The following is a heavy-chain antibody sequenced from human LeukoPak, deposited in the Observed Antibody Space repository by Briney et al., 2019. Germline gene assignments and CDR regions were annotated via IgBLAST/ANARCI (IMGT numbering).Heavy chain of an antibody. CDR3: ARGGGGYTLYSFDY. J-gene: IGHJ4*02. CDR1: GGSISTDNCY. Sequence: SETLSLTCTVSGGSISTDNCYWGWIRQPPGKGLEWIGSIYYNGNIYYNPSLQSRVTISVDTPKNQFSLKLSSMTVADTAIYYRARGGGGYTLYSFDYWGEGALVTVSS. CDR2: IYYNGNI. V-gene: IGHV4-39*07. D-gene: IGHD3-22*01.